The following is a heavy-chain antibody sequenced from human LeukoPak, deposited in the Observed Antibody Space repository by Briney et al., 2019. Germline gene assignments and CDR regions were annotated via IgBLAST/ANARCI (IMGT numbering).Heavy chain of an antibody. CDR2: ISGSGGST. Sequence: GGSLRLSRAASGFTFSSYAMSWVRQAPGKGLEWVSAISGSGGSTYYADSVKGRFTISRDNSKNTLYLQMNSLRAEDTAVYYCARCAGQLQEYFQHWGQGTLVTVSS. D-gene: IGHD2-2*01. CDR3: ARCAGQLQEYFQH. V-gene: IGHV3-23*01. J-gene: IGHJ1*01. CDR1: GFTFSSYA.